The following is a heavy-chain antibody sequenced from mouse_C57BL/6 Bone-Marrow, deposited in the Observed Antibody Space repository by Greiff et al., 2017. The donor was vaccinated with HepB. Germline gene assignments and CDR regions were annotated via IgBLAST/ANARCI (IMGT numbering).Heavy chain of an antibody. CDR3: ARDDGALGEYAMDY. CDR1: GYTFTSYW. V-gene: IGHV1-50*01. Sequence: QVQLQQPGAELVKPGASVKLSCKASGYTFTSYWMQWVKQRPGQGLEWIGEIDPYDSYTNYNQKFKGKATLTVDTSSSTAYMQLSSLTSENSAVYYCARDDGALGEYAMDYWGQGTSVTVSS. J-gene: IGHJ4*01. D-gene: IGHD1-1*01. CDR2: IDPYDSYT.